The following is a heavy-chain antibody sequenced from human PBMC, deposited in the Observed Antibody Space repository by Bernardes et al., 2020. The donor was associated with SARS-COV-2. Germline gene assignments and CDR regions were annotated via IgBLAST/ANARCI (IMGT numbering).Heavy chain of an antibody. CDR2: IYYSGST. V-gene: IGHV4-31*03. D-gene: IGHD3-3*01. Sequence: SETLSLTCTVSGGSISSGGYYWSWIRQHPGKGLEWIGYIYYSGSTYYNPSLKSRVTISVDTSKNQFSLKLSSVTAADTTVYYCARAARITIFGVVANGFDPWGQGTLVTVSS. CDR3: ARAARITIFGVVANGFDP. J-gene: IGHJ5*02. CDR1: GGSISSGGYY.